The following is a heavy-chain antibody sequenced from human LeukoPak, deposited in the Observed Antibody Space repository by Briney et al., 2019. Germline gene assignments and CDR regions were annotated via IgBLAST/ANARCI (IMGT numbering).Heavy chain of an antibody. CDR3: ARAVLLRPAARERNCYYYMDV. Sequence: ASVKVSCKASGYTFTSYGISWVRQAPGQGLECMGWMNPNSGNTGYAQKFQGRVTMTRNTSISTAYMELSRLRSEDTAVYYCARAVLLRPAARERNCYYYMDVWGKGTTVTVSS. V-gene: IGHV1-8*02. J-gene: IGHJ6*03. CDR1: GYTFTSYG. CDR2: MNPNSGNT. D-gene: IGHD6-6*01.